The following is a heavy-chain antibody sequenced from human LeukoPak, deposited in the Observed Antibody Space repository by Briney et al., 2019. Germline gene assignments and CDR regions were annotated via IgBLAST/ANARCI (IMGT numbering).Heavy chain of an antibody. V-gene: IGHV4-39*01. J-gene: IGHJ4*02. CDR3: ARHVRGDYDSSGYYLLYYFDY. CDR2: IYYSGST. Sequence: SETLSLTCTVSGGSISSSSYYWGWIRQPPGKGLEWIGGIYYSGSTYYNPSLKSRVTISVDTSKNQFSLKLSSVTAADTAVYYCARHVRGDYDSSGYYLLYYFDYWGQGTLVTVSS. CDR1: GGSISSSSYY. D-gene: IGHD3-22*01.